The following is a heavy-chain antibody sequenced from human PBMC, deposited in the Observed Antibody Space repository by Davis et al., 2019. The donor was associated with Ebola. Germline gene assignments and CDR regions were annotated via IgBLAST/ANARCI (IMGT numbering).Heavy chain of an antibody. CDR1: GFSFDAYA. V-gene: IGHV3-NL1*01. Sequence: GGSLRLSCEASGFSFDAYAMHWVRQAPGKGLEWVSVIYDHSTAYADSVRGRFIISRDKSNNTLYLEMNSLRVDDTAVYYCATTQWLREFDNWGQGTLVTVSS. J-gene: IGHJ4*02. CDR2: IYDHST. CDR3: ATTQWLREFDN. D-gene: IGHD6-19*01.